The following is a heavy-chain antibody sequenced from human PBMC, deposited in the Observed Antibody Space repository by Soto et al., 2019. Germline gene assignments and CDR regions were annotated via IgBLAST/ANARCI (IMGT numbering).Heavy chain of an antibody. J-gene: IGHJ6*02. CDR3: ARAQGWPGGGMDV. D-gene: IGHD2-15*01. Sequence: QVQLVESGGGVVQPGRSLRLSCAASGFTFSSYGMYWVRQTPGKGLEWMSIISYDGRSKYYAESVKGRFTISRDNSKNILALQMGGMRVEETAVYYCARAQGWPGGGMDVWGQGTTFTVSS. V-gene: IGHV3-30*03. CDR2: ISYDGRSK. CDR1: GFTFSSYG.